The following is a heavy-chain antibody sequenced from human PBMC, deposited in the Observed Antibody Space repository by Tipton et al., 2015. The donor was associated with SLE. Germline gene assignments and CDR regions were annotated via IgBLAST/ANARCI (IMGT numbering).Heavy chain of an antibody. CDR2: ISSSSSTI. CDR3: AKEIVVVPAAMGGGYYYGMDV. CDR1: GFTFSSYS. D-gene: IGHD2-2*01. J-gene: IGHJ6*02. Sequence: SLRLSCAASGFTFSSYSMNWVRQAPGKGLEWVSYISSSSSTIYYADSVKGRFTISRDNAKNSLYLQMNSLRAEDTAVYYCAKEIVVVPAAMGGGYYYGMDVWGQGTTVTVSS. V-gene: IGHV3-48*04.